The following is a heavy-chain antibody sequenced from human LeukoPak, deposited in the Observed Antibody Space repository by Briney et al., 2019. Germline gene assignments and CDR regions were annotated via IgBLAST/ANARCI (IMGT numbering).Heavy chain of an antibody. CDR1: GGSISSYY. Sequence: SETLSLTCTVSGGSISSYYWSWIRQPPGKGLEWIGYIYYSGSTNYNPSLKSRVTISVDTSKNQFSLKLSSVTAADTAVYYCTASSYYYYYMDVWGKGTTVTVSS. CDR2: IYYSGST. J-gene: IGHJ6*03. V-gene: IGHV4-59*12. CDR3: TASSYYYYYMDV. D-gene: IGHD2-2*01.